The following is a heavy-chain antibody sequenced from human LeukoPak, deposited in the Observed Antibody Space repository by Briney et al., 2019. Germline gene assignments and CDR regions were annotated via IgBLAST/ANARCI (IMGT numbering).Heavy chain of an antibody. CDR3: AKRTDSSNYYAAFDI. J-gene: IGHJ3*02. D-gene: IGHD4-11*01. Sequence: ASVKVSCKASRYTFTNYEVNWVRQATGQGLEWMGWMNPNSGNTGYAQKFQGRVIMTRDTSIDTAYMELSSLRSEDTAVYYCAKRTDSSNYYAAFDIWGQGTMVTVSS. CDR2: MNPNSGNT. CDR1: RYTFTNYE. V-gene: IGHV1-8*01.